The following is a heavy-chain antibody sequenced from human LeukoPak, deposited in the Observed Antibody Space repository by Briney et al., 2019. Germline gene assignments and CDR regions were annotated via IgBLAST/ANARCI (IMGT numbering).Heavy chain of an antibody. Sequence: GSLRLSCAASGFTFSNYAMSWVRQAPGKGLEWVSGISGSGDSTYYADSVKGRFTISRDNSKNTLYLQMNSLRADDTAVYYCARGRYCSSSTCYLDCWGQGTLVTVSS. V-gene: IGHV3-23*01. D-gene: IGHD2-2*01. CDR3: ARGRYCSSSTCYLDC. CDR2: ISGSGDST. J-gene: IGHJ4*02. CDR1: GFTFSNYA.